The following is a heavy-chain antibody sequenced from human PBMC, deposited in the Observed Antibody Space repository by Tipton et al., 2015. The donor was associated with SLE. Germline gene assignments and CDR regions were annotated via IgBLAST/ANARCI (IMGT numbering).Heavy chain of an antibody. Sequence: QSGPEVKKPGASVKVSCKASGYTFNNHGISWVRQAPGQGLEWMGWISGYNDNTDYIQKFQGRLTINKDIFTSTAFMELKSLTSDDTAVYYCARGGSGWSLDHWGQGTLVTVSS. CDR1: GYTFNNHG. D-gene: IGHD6-19*01. CDR2: ISGYNDNT. J-gene: IGHJ4*02. CDR3: ARGGSGWSLDH. V-gene: IGHV1-18*01.